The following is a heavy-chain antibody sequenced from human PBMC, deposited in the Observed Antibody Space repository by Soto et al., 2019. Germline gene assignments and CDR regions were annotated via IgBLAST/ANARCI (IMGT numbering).Heavy chain of an antibody. Sequence: QVQLQESGPGLVKPSGTLSLTCAVSGGSISSSNWWSWVRQPPGKGLEWIGEIYHSGSTNYNPSPKGRVTISVDKSKNKFSRKLSSVTAADTAVYYCARVAVAGTRVDYWGQGTLVTVAS. CDR2: IYHSGST. CDR1: GGSISSSNW. D-gene: IGHD6-19*01. J-gene: IGHJ4*02. CDR3: ARVAVAGTRVDY. V-gene: IGHV4-4*02.